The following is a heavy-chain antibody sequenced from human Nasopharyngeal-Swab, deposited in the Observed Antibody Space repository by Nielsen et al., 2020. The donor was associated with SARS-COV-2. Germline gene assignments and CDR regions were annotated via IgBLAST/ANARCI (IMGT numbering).Heavy chain of an antibody. CDR3: AREGQQLVLDYYGMDV. CDR2: MNPNSGNT. D-gene: IGHD6-13*01. Sequence: ASVKVSCKASGYTFTSSDINWVRQATGQGLEWMGWMNPNSGNTGYAQKFQGRVTMTRNTSISTAYMELSSLRSEDTAVYYCAREGQQLVLDYYGMDVWGQGTTVTVSS. V-gene: IGHV1-8*01. J-gene: IGHJ6*02. CDR1: GYTFTSSD.